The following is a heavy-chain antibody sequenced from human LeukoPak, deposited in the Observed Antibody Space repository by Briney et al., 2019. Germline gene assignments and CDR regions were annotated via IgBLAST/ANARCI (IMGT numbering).Heavy chain of an antibody. V-gene: IGHV3-9*03. Sequence: GGSLRLSCAASGFTFSDYYMSWIRQAPGKGLEWVSDISWNSGSIGYADSVKGRFTISRDNAKNSLYLQMNSLRAEDMALYYCAKGVAAGGAYYLDYWGQGTLVTVSS. CDR3: AKGVAAGGAYYLDY. J-gene: IGHJ4*02. D-gene: IGHD6-13*01. CDR2: ISWNSGSI. CDR1: GFTFSDYY.